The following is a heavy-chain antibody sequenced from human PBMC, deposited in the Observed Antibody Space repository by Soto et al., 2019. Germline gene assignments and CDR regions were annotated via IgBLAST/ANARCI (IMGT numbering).Heavy chain of an antibody. Sequence: HVQLVQSEAEVKKPGASVQVSCKASGYSFTNYSMHWVRQVPGQGPEWMGKINPTRGSTSYAQKFKDKVTMTRDMSSNTLYIQLSSLTSEDTAVYYCAKDGIQLWPRYYFDFWGQGTLVIVSS. J-gene: IGHJ4*02. CDR2: INPTRGST. D-gene: IGHD5-18*01. CDR1: GYSFTNYS. V-gene: IGHV1-46*01. CDR3: AKDGIQLWPRYYFDF.